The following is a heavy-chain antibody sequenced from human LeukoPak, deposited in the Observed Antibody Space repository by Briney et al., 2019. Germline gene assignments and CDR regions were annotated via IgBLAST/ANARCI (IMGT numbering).Heavy chain of an antibody. CDR1: GGSISSSSYY. Sequence: PSETLSLTCTVSGGSISSSSYYWGWIRQPPGKGLEWIGSSYRGGSTSWIENMYHSESTSYNPSLKSRVTISVDTSKNQFSLKLSSVTAADTAIYYCAIRFSSSWYSDSFDIWGQGTMVIVSS. CDR2: SYRGGST. D-gene: IGHD6-13*01. V-gene: IGHV4-39*07. J-gene: IGHJ3*02. CDR3: AIRFSSSWYSDSFDI.